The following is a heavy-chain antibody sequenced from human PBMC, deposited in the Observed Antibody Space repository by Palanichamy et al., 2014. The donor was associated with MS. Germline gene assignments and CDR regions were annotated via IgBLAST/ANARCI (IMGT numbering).Heavy chain of an antibody. CDR1: GFTFSNYS. D-gene: IGHD2-21*01. CDR2: ISSSRGYI. Sequence: QLVEVWGRAWVQRPGGYPSRALLCSSGFTFSNYSMNWVRQAPGRGWCGSHPISSSRGYIYYADSVKGRFTISRDNAKKSLYLQMNSLRAEDTAVYYCARGTAYCGGDXYPNDAFDIWGQGTLVTVSS. J-gene: IGHJ3*02. V-gene: IGHV3-21*01. CDR3: ARGTAYCGGDXYPNDAFDI.